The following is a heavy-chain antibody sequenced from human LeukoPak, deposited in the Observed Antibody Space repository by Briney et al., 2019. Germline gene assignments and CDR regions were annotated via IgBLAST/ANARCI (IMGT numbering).Heavy chain of an antibody. D-gene: IGHD3-22*01. V-gene: IGHV1-2*02. J-gene: IGHJ3*02. CDR1: GYTFTGYY. CDR2: INPNSGGT. CDR3: ASPYYYDSSGYYPNDAFDI. Sequence: ASVKVSCKASGYTFTGYYMHWVRQAPGQGLEWMGWINPNSGGTNYAQKFQGRATMTRDTSISTAYMELSRLRSDDTAVYYCASPYYYDSSGYYPNDAFDIWGQGTMVTVSS.